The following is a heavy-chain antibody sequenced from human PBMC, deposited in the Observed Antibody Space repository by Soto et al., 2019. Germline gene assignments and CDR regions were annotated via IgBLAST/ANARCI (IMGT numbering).Heavy chain of an antibody. D-gene: IGHD3-3*01. Sequence: QLQLQESGSVLVKPSQTLSLTCAVSGGSISSGGYSWSLIRQAPGKGLEWIGYIYPSGSTYNNPSLKSRVTILVDRSKHEVSLTVSSVTAADTAVYYCGRQYYDFYSFDFWGQGTLVTVAS. J-gene: IGHJ4*02. CDR3: GRQYYDFYSFDF. CDR1: GGSISSGGYS. V-gene: IGHV4-30-2*01. CDR2: IYPSGST.